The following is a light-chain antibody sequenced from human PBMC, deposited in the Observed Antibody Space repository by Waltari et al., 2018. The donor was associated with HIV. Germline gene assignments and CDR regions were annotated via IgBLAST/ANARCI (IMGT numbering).Light chain of an antibody. CDR3: VLYVGSGIWV. J-gene: IGLJ3*02. V-gene: IGLV8-61*01. CDR2: NTN. Sequence: QTVVTQESSLSVSPGGTVTLTCCLSSGSVSGRSSPRWYQQTPGQAPRTLIYNTNTRSSGVPDRFSGSILGNKAALTISGAQADDECDYHCVLYVGSGIWVFGGGTKLTVL. CDR1: SGSVSGRSS.